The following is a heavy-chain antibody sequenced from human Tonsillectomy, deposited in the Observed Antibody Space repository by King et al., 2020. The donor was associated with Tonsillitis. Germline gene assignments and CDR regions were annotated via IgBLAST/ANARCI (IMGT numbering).Heavy chain of an antibody. CDR2: ISWNSGSI. CDR3: AKDLGDSYGTTNFDY. J-gene: IGHJ4*02. CDR1: GFIFDDYA. D-gene: IGHD5-18*01. V-gene: IGHV3-9*01. Sequence: VQLVESGGGLVQPGRSLRLSCAASGFIFDDYAMNWVRQAPGKGLEWVSGISWNSGSIGYADSVKGRFTISRDNAKNSLYLKMKSLRAEDTALYYCAKDLGDSYGTTNFDYWGQGTLVTVSS.